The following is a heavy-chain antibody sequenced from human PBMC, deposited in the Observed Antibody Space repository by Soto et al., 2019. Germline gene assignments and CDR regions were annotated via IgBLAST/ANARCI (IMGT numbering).Heavy chain of an antibody. V-gene: IGHV3-33*01. J-gene: IGHJ4*02. Sequence: QVQLVESGGGVVQPGRALSLSCAASGFTFSSYAMHWVRQAQGKGLEWVAVIWNDGSNKFYADSVKGRFTISRDNSKNNLFLQMNSLCAEDTVVYYCARPCDYVWGSYPYWGQGTLGTVSS. CDR3: ARPCDYVWGSYPY. D-gene: IGHD3-16*01. CDR1: GFTFSSYA. CDR2: IWNDGSNK.